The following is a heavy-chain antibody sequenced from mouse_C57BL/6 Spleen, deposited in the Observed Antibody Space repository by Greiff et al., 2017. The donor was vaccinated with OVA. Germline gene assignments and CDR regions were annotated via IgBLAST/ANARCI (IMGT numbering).Heavy chain of an antibody. V-gene: IGHV5-9*01. J-gene: IGHJ2*01. CDR3: ARHPATMVKGYFDY. Sequence: EVKVVESGGGLVKPGGSLKLSCAASGFTFSSYTMSWVRQTPEKRLAWVATISGGGGNTYYPDSVKGRFTISRDNAKNTLYLQMSSLRSEDTALYYCARHPATMVKGYFDYWGQGTTLTVSS. CDR2: ISGGGGNT. CDR1: GFTFSSYT. D-gene: IGHD2-2*01.